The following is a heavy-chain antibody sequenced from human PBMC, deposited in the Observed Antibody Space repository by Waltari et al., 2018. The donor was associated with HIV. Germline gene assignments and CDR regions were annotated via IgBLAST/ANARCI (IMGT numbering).Heavy chain of an antibody. CDR3: ARWFSSSWYYYGMDV. CDR1: GYTLTSYA. CDR2: INGGNDNT. V-gene: IGHV1-3*01. Sequence: QVQLVQSGAEVKKPGASVKVSCKASGYTLTSYAIHWVRQAPGQRLEWMGWINGGNDNTKYSQKFQGRVTMTRDTSANTAYMELSSLRSEDTAVYYCARWFSSSWYYYGMDVWGQGTTVTVSS. J-gene: IGHJ6*02. D-gene: IGHD6-13*01.